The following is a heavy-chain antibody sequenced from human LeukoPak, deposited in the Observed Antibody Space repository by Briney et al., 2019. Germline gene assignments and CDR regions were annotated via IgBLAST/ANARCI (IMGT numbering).Heavy chain of an antibody. Sequence: GGSLRLSCEASGVTFSSYGMSWVRQAPGKGLEWVAAISGSGGSRHYADSVKGSFTISRDNSKNTLYLHMNSLRAEDTAVYYCAIDPRWVWGKGTTVTVSS. D-gene: IGHD4-23*01. J-gene: IGHJ6*04. CDR2: ISGSGGSR. V-gene: IGHV3-23*01. CDR1: GVTFSSYG. CDR3: AIDPRWV.